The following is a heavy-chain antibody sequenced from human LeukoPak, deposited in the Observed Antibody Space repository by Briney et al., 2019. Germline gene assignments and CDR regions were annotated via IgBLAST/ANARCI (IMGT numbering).Heavy chain of an antibody. Sequence: PGGSLRLSCAASGFPFNTYTMNWVRQAPGQGLEWVANVKQDGSEKYYVDSVKGRFTISRDNAKNSLYLQMNSLRAEDTAVYYCAREERNYYGSGSYFSEPRRALMEWGQGTLVTVSS. J-gene: IGHJ4*02. CDR2: VKQDGSEK. V-gene: IGHV3-7*03. D-gene: IGHD3-10*01. CDR1: GFPFNTYT. CDR3: AREERNYYGSGSYFSEPRRALME.